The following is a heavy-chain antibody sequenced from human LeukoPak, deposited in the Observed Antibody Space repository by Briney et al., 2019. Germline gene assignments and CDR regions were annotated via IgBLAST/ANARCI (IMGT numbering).Heavy chain of an antibody. Sequence: SEALSLTCTVSGASVSSSSYYFSWIRQSPGKGLEWIGYIYYDGSTNYNPSLKSRVTISIDTSKNQFSLRLNSVTAADTAMYYCTRDQRNSWFYYWGLGTLVTVSS. J-gene: IGHJ4*02. V-gene: IGHV4-61*01. CDR1: GASVSSSSYY. CDR2: IYYDGST. D-gene: IGHD6-13*01. CDR3: TRDQRNSWFYY.